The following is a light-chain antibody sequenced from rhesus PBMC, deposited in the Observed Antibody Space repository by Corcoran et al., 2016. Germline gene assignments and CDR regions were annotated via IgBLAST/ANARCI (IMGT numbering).Light chain of an antibody. J-gene: IGLJ1*01. CDR2: EVS. CDR3: SLFASSGPFI. CDR1: SSNIGGYNR. V-gene: IGLV2-13*03. Sequence: QAAPTQSPSMSGAPGKSVTISCTGTSSNIGGYNRVSWFQQHPGKAPKLMIYEVSQRPSGVSDLFSGSKSANTASLTISGLQTEDGADYSCSLFASSGPFIFGSGTRLTVL.